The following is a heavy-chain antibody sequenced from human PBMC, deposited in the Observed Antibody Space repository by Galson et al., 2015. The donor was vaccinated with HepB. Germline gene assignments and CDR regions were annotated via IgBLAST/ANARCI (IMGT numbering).Heavy chain of an antibody. V-gene: IGHV3-23*01. D-gene: IGHD2-2*01. J-gene: IGHJ4*02. Sequence: SLRLSCAASGFTFSSYAMSWVRQAPGKGLEWVSSISGNGGNTYYADSVKGRFTISRDNSKNTLYLHMNSLRAEDTAIYYCAKAVRGSGCYDGLGSWGQGTLVTVSS. CDR2: ISGNGGNT. CDR3: AKAVRGSGCYDGLGS. CDR1: GFTFSSYA.